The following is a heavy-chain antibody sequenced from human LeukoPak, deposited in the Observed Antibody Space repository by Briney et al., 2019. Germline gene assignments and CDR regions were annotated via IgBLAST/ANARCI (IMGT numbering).Heavy chain of an antibody. CDR1: GFTFSSYG. V-gene: IGHV3-23*01. J-gene: IGHJ3*02. Sequence: GGSLRPSCAASGFTFSSYGMSWVRQAPGKGLEWVSAISGSGGSTYYADSVKGRFTISRDNSKNTLYLQMNSLRAEDTAVYYCAKDLYGSGSFSTDDAFDIWGQGTMVTVSS. CDR2: ISGSGGST. CDR3: AKDLYGSGSFSTDDAFDI. D-gene: IGHD3-10*01.